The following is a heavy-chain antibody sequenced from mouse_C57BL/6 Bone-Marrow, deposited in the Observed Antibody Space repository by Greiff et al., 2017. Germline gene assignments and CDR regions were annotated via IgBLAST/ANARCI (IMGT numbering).Heavy chain of an antibody. D-gene: IGHD2-3*01. J-gene: IGHJ2*01. CDR1: GYTFTDYE. CDR2: IDPETGGT. Sequence: VQRVESGAELVRPGASVTLSCKASGYTFTDYEMHWVKQTPVHGLEWIGAIDPETGGTAYNQKFKGKAILTADKSSSTAYMELRSLTSEDSAVYYCTRSMPYFDYWGQGTTLTVSS. V-gene: IGHV1-15*01. CDR3: TRSMPYFDY.